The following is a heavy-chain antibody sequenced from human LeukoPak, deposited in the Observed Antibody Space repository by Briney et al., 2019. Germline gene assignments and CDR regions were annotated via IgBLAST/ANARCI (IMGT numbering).Heavy chain of an antibody. V-gene: IGHV3-23*01. CDR1: GFPFSTYA. CDR3: AKGRRMVRGVISSAPGYYGMDV. D-gene: IGHD3-10*01. CDR2: IRGSDGST. J-gene: IGHJ6*02. Sequence: GGSLRLSCAASGFPFSTYAMSWVRQAPGKGLEGVSSIRGSDGSTYYADSVKGRFTISRDNSKNTLYLQMNSLRAEDTAVYYCAKGRRMVRGVISSAPGYYGMDVWGQGTTVTVSS.